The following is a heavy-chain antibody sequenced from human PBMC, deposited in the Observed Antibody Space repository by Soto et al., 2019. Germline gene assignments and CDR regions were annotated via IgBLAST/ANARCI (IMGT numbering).Heavy chain of an antibody. CDR3: ARHNGATLYVLNWLDP. V-gene: IGHV4-31*03. J-gene: IGHJ5*02. D-gene: IGHD2-2*02. CDR1: GGSISSGGYY. CDR2: IYYSGST. Sequence: PSETLSLTCTVSGGSISSGGYYWSWIRQHPGKGLEWIGYIYYSGSTYYNPSLKSRVTISVDTSKNQFSLKLSSVTAADTAMYYFARHNGATLYVLNWLDPWGQGTLVTVSS.